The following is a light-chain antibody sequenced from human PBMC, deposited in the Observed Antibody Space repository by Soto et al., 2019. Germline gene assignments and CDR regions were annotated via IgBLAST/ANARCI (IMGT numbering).Light chain of an antibody. Sequence: SPATRPVSPGERATLSCRPSQSVSSYLAWYQQKPGQAPMLLIYDASNRATGIPARFSASGSGTDFTLTISSLEPEDFAVHYCQQRSNWPPITFGQGTRLEIK. CDR2: DAS. CDR3: QQRSNWPPIT. CDR1: QSVSSY. J-gene: IGKJ5*01. V-gene: IGKV3-11*01.